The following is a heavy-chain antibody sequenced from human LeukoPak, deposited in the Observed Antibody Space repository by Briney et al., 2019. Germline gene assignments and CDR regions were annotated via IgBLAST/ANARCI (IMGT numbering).Heavy chain of an antibody. J-gene: IGHJ5*02. D-gene: IGHD2-2*01. V-gene: IGHV3-7*01. CDR1: GFTFSSYW. CDR3: ARDLEAYQQPLNWFDP. CDR2: IKQDGSEK. Sequence: PGGSLRLSCAASGFTFSSYWMSWVRQAPGKGLEWVANIKQDGSEKYYVDSVKGRFTISRGNAKNSLYLQMNSLRAEDTAVYYCARDLEAYQQPLNWFDPWGQGTLVTVSS.